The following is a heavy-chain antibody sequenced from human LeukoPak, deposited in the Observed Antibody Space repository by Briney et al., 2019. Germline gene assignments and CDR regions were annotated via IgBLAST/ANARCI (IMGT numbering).Heavy chain of an antibody. Sequence: GGSLRLSCAASGFTFRNYVIHWVRQAPGKGLEWVAVISYDGSNKYYADSVKGRFTISRDNSKNTLYLQMNSLRAEDTAVYYCARAPDILTGPFDYWGQGTLVTVSS. V-gene: IGHV3-30*04. CDR1: GFTFRNYV. CDR2: ISYDGSNK. J-gene: IGHJ4*02. CDR3: ARAPDILTGPFDY. D-gene: IGHD3-9*01.